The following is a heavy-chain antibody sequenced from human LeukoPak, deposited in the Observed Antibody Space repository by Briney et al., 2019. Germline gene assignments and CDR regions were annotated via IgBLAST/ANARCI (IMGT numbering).Heavy chain of an antibody. CDR2: IHYSGFS. CDR3: ARDLHGGNSGLGY. CDR1: GGSISSYY. V-gene: IGHV4-59*01. J-gene: IGHJ1*01. D-gene: IGHD4-23*01. Sequence: SETLSLTCTVSGGSISSYYWSWIRQPPGKGREWIGYIHYSGFSNYNPSLKSRVTISVDTSKNQFSLKLSFVTAADTAVYYCARDLHGGNSGLGYWGQGTLVTVSS.